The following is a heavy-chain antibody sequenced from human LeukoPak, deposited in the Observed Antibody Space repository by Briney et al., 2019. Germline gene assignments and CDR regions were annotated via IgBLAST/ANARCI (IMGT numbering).Heavy chain of an antibody. CDR3: ASRTAGSTWYGVFDY. CDR2: ISGSETT. J-gene: IGHJ4*02. D-gene: IGHD6-13*01. V-gene: IGHV4-59*11. CDR1: GASMSNRF. Sequence: SETLSLTCTVSGASMSNRFFSWIRQPPGKGPEWIGYISGSETTNYNPSLKSRVSMSVDTSEKQFSLKLNSVTPADTALYYCASRTAGSTWYGVFDYWSRGTLVIVSS.